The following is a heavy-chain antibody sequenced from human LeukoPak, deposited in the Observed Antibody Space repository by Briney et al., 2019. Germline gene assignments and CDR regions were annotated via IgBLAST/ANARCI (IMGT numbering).Heavy chain of an antibody. CDR3: ATAFYDFWSGQSQARFDP. J-gene: IGHJ5*02. CDR1: GYSISSGYY. Sequence: SETLSLTCAVSGYSISSGYYWGWIQQPPGKGLEWIGSIYHSGSTYYNPSLKSRVTISVDTSKNQFSLKLSSVTAADTAVYYCATAFYDFWSGQSQARFDPWGQGTLVTVSS. D-gene: IGHD3-3*01. CDR2: IYHSGST. V-gene: IGHV4-38-2*01.